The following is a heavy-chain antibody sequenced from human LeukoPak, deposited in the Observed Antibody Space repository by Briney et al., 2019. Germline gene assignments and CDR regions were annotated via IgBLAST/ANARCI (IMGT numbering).Heavy chain of an antibody. V-gene: IGHV4-31*03. CDR1: GGSISSGGYY. Sequence: SETLSLTCTVSGGSISSGGYYWSWIRQHPGKGLEWIGYIYYSGSTYYNPSLKSRVTISVDTSKNQFSLKLSSVTAADTAVYYCATPDYGDHRMDVWGQGTTVTVSS. CDR2: IYYSGST. CDR3: ATPDYGDHRMDV. J-gene: IGHJ6*02. D-gene: IGHD4-17*01.